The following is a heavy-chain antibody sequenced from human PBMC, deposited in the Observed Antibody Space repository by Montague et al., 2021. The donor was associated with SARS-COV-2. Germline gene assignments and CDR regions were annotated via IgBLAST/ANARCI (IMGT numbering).Heavy chain of an antibody. CDR3: SRDGDYGGTWYSFLQN. Sequence: CAISGDSVSSDTAAWHWIRQSPSSRLEWLGRTFYRSQWHTDSAASVRSRISFSGDISKNQFSLHLNSVTPEDTAIYYCSRDGDYGGTWYSFLQNWGQGTLVIVSS. V-gene: IGHV6-1*01. D-gene: IGHD4-17*01. CDR2: TFYRSQWHT. CDR1: GDSVSSDTAA. J-gene: IGHJ1*01.